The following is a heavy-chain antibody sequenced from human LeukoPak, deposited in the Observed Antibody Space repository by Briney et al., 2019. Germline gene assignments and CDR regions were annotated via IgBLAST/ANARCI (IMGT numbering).Heavy chain of an antibody. J-gene: IGHJ4*02. Sequence: GASVNVSCKASGYTFTGVYIHWVRQAPGQGLEWMAWINPQSGANNYAQKFRGRVTMTRDVSISTAYMEVTSLTFDDTAVYYCARGGDDSGLYFAYWGQGTLVTVSS. CDR1: GYTFTGVY. CDR3: ARGGDDSGLYFAY. D-gene: IGHD3-22*01. CDR2: INPQSGAN. V-gene: IGHV1-2*02.